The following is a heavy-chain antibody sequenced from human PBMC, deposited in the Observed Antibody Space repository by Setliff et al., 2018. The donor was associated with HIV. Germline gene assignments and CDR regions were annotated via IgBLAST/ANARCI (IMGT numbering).Heavy chain of an antibody. V-gene: IGHV4-34*01. J-gene: IGHJ4*02. Sequence: PSETLSLTCAVYGGSFSGYYCWSWIRQSPGERLEWIGDITHSGSAEYSPSFRSRVTISADTSKNQFSLKLNSVTAADTAVYYCATFDYYDSSGFYYGGGHWGQGTLVTVSS. CDR2: ITHSGSA. D-gene: IGHD3-22*01. CDR3: ATFDYYDSSGFYYGGGH. CDR1: GGSFSGYY.